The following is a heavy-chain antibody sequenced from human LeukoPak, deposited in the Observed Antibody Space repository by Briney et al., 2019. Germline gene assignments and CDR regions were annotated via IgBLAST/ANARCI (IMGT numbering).Heavy chain of an antibody. CDR2: IYYSGST. J-gene: IGHJ5*02. D-gene: IGHD3-9*01. Sequence: PSETLPLTCTVSGASISSYYWSWIRQPPGRGLEWIGYIYYSGSTNYNPSLKSRVTISVDTSKNQFSLRLSSVTAADTAVYYCARGPGLRYFDWLSQDNWFDPWGQGTLVTVSS. V-gene: IGHV4-59*01. CDR1: GASISSYY. CDR3: ARGPGLRYFDWLSQDNWFDP.